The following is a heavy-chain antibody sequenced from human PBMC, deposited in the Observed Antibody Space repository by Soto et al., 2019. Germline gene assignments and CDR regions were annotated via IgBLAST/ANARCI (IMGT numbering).Heavy chain of an antibody. CDR2: ISGSGGST. CDR1: GFTFSSYA. Sequence: EVQLFESGGGLVQPGGSLRLSCAASGFTFSSYAMSWVRQAPGKGLEWVSAISGSGGSTYYADSVKGRFTISRDNSKNTLYLQMNSLRAEDTAVYYRARAFNYDILTGYYVVGGDAFDIWGQGTMVTVSS. D-gene: IGHD3-9*01. J-gene: IGHJ3*02. CDR3: ARAFNYDILTGYYVVGGDAFDI. V-gene: IGHV3-23*01.